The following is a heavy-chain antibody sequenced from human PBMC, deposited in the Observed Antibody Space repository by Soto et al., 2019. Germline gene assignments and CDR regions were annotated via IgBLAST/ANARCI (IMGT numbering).Heavy chain of an antibody. D-gene: IGHD4-17*01. J-gene: IGHJ4*02. CDR1: GYTFTRYG. Sequence: ASVKVSCKASGYTFTRYGISWVRQAPGQGLEWMGWISAYNGNTNYAQKLQGRVTMTTDTSTSTAYMELRSLRSDDTAVYYCARDEPYGDEHDYWGQGTLVTVSS. CDR2: ISAYNGNT. CDR3: ARDEPYGDEHDY. V-gene: IGHV1-18*01.